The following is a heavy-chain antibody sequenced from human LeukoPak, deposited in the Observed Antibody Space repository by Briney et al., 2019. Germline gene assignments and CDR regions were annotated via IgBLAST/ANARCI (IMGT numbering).Heavy chain of an antibody. D-gene: IGHD4-11*01. J-gene: IGHJ4*02. V-gene: IGHV3-33*01. CDR3: ARDNDYKFDY. CDR2: IWYDGSNK. Sequence: PGASLRLSGAASGFTFSSSGMHWVRQAPGKGLEWVAVIWYDGSNKYYADSVKGRFTISRDNSKSTLYLQMNSLLAEDTAVYYCARDNDYKFDYWGQGTLVTVSS. CDR1: GFTFSSSG.